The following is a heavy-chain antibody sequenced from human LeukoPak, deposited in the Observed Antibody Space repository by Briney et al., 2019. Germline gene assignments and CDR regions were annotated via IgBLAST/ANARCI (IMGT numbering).Heavy chain of an antibody. J-gene: IGHJ3*02. D-gene: IGHD1-26*01. V-gene: IGHV4-59*01. CDR3: ARGGSIVGTTPHDTFDI. CDR1: GASISSYY. CDR2: TYYSGST. Sequence: SETLSLTCTVSGASISSYYWSWIRQPPGKGLEWIGYTYYSGSTNYNPSLKSRVAISVDTSKNQVSLRLSSVTAADTAVYYCARGGSIVGTTPHDTFDIWGQGTVVTVSS.